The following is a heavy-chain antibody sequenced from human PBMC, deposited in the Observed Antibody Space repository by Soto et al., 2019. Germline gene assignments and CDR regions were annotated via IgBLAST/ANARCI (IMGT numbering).Heavy chain of an antibody. V-gene: IGHV1-2*04. CDR1: GYTFTGYY. CDR2: INPNSGGT. J-gene: IGHJ3*02. D-gene: IGHD3-22*01. CDR3: ERDRSYYYDSSGYAFDI. Sequence: GASVKVSCKASGYTFTGYYVHWVRQAPGQGLEWMGWINPNSGGTNYAQKFQGWVTMTRDTSISTAYMELSRLRSDDTAVYYCERDRSYYYDSSGYAFDIWGQGTMVTVSS.